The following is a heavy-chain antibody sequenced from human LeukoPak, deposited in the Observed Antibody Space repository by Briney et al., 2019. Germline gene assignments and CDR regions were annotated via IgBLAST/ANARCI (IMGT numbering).Heavy chain of an antibody. CDR2: IRYDGINK. V-gene: IGHV3-30*02. CDR3: AKTGSGYDYSFDY. Sequence: GGSLRLSCAASGFTFSNYAIHWARQAPGKGLEWVAFIRYDGINKYYADSVKGRFTISRDNSKNTLYLQMNSLRAEDTAVYYCAKTGSGYDYSFDYWGQGTLVTVSS. CDR1: GFTFSNYA. J-gene: IGHJ4*02. D-gene: IGHD5-12*01.